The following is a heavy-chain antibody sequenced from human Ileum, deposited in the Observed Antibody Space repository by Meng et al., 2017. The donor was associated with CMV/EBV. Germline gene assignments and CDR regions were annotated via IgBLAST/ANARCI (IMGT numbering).Heavy chain of an antibody. V-gene: IGHV2-5*02. CDR1: GVSLSTSGVG. CDR3: AHRLGACDP. Sequence: HSNLKESGPTLVKAPQTLPLSRALSGVSLSTSGVGVGWIRQPPGKAPEWLALISWADDKRYSPSLTSMLTITKDTSKNQVVLTMTNMDPVDTATYYCAHRLGACDPWGQGTLVTVSS. CDR2: ISWADDK. J-gene: IGHJ5*02.